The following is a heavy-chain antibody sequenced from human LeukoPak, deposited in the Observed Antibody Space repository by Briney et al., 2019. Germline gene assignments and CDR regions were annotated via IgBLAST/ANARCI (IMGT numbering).Heavy chain of an antibody. Sequence: ASVKVSCKASGYTFTSYGISWVRQAPGQGLEWMGWISAYNGNTNYAQKLQGRVTMTTDTSTSTAYMELRSLRSDDTAVYYCARGRGYYDSSGYPPSRYNWFDPWGQGTLVTVSS. D-gene: IGHD3-22*01. CDR1: GYTFTSYG. CDR3: ARGRGYYDSSGYPPSRYNWFDP. CDR2: ISAYNGNT. J-gene: IGHJ5*02. V-gene: IGHV1-18*01.